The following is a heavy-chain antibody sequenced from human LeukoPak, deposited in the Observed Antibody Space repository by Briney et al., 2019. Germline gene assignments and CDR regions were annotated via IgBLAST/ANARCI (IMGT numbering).Heavy chain of an antibody. V-gene: IGHV3-15*01. Sequence: GGSLRLSCAASGFTFSNACMTWVRQAPGKGLEWVGHIKSKTDSGTTDYAAPVKGRFTISRDDSKNTLYLQMNSLKTEDTAVYYCTTGTWIQLWLADYWGQGTLVTVSS. J-gene: IGHJ4*02. CDR1: GFTFSNAC. CDR2: IKSKTDSGTT. CDR3: TTGTWIQLWLADY. D-gene: IGHD5-18*01.